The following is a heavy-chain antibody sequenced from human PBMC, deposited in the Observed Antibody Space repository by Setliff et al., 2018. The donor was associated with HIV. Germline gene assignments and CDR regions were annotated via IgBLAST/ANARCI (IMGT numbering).Heavy chain of an antibody. D-gene: IGHD3-9*01. J-gene: IGHJ4*01. CDR1: GGSISSYY. V-gene: IGHV4-59*12. CDR3: ARLRYSVFDY. Sequence: SETLSLTCSVSGGSISSYYWSWIRQPPGKGLEWIGYIYYSGSTNYNPSLKSRVTMSVDTSKNQFSLKLSSVTAADTAVYYCARLRYSVFDYWGHGTLVTVSS. CDR2: IYYSGST.